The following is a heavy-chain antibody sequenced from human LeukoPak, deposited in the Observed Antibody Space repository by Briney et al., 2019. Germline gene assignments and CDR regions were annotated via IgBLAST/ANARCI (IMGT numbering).Heavy chain of an antibody. V-gene: IGHV1-69*05. CDR2: IIPIFGTA. J-gene: IGHJ3*02. CDR3: AREPYYYDSSGYYYGHDAFDI. D-gene: IGHD3-22*01. Sequence: ASVKVSCKASRGTFSSYAISWVRQAPGQGLEWMGGIIPIFGTANYAQKFQGGVTITTDESTSTAYMELSSLRSEDTAVYYCAREPYYYDSSGYYYGHDAFDIWGQGTMVTVSS. CDR1: RGTFSSYA.